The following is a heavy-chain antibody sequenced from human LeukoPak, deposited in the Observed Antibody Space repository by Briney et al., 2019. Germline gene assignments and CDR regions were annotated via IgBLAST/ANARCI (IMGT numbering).Heavy chain of an antibody. CDR1: GGSFSGHY. CDR2: INHSGST. J-gene: IGHJ5*02. V-gene: IGHV4-34*01. Sequence: PSETLSLTCAVYGGSFSGHYWSWIRQPPGKGLEWIGEINHSGSTNYKSSLKSRVTISVDTSKDQFSLKLTSVTAADTAIYYCAQSLGSGNWIGNWFDPWGQGTLVTVSS. D-gene: IGHD1-1*01. CDR3: AQSLGSGNWIGNWFDP.